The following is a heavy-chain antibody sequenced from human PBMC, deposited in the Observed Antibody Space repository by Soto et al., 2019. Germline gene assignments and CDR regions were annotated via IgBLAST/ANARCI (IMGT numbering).Heavy chain of an antibody. Sequence: GGSLRLSCAASGFSFSVYAMHWVRQAPGKGLEWVAAISHDGSNENYAQSVRGRFAISRDNSKNTLSLQMNNLRAEDSSVYYCARDYYDTSGYTIYYYCGMDVWGQGASVTVS. CDR1: GFSFSVYA. D-gene: IGHD3-22*01. CDR2: ISHDGSNE. CDR3: ARDYYDTSGYTIYYYCGMDV. J-gene: IGHJ6*02. V-gene: IGHV3-30*09.